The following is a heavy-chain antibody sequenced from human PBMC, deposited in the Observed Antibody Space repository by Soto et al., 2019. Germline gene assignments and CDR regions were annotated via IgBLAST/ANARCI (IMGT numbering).Heavy chain of an antibody. Sequence: SETLSLTCTVSVGSISSSSYYWGWIRQPPGKGLEWIGSIYYSGSTYYTPSLKSRVTISVDTSKNQFSLKLSSVTAADTAVYYCACIFSGGYGYGFNYFGMDVWGQGTTVT. CDR2: IYYSGST. D-gene: IGHD5-18*01. V-gene: IGHV4-39*01. J-gene: IGHJ6*02. CDR1: VGSISSSSYY. CDR3: ACIFSGGYGYGFNYFGMDV.